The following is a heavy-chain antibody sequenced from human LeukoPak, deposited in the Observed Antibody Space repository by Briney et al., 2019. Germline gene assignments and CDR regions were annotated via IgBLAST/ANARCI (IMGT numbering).Heavy chain of an antibody. Sequence: SETLSLTCAVYGGSFSGYYWSWIRQPPGKGLEWIGEINHSGSTNYNPSLKSRVTISVDTSKNQFSLKLSSVTAADTAVYYCARMAPRSGWYHWDAFDIWGQGTMVTVSS. CDR2: INHSGST. CDR1: GGSFSGYY. D-gene: IGHD6-19*01. V-gene: IGHV4-34*01. CDR3: ARMAPRSGWYHWDAFDI. J-gene: IGHJ3*02.